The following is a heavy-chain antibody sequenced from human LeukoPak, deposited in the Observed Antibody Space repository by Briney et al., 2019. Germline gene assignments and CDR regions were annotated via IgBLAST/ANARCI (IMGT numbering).Heavy chain of an antibody. CDR1: GGTFSSYA. J-gene: IGHJ4*02. CDR3: ARLYCTNGVCPYYFDY. D-gene: IGHD2-8*01. CDR2: IIPILGIA. Sequence: SVTVSCKASGGTFSSYAISWVRQAPGQGLEWMGRIIPILGIANYAQKFQGRVTITADKSTSTAYMELSSLRSEDTAVYYCARLYCTNGVCPYYFDYWGQGTLVTVSS. V-gene: IGHV1-69*04.